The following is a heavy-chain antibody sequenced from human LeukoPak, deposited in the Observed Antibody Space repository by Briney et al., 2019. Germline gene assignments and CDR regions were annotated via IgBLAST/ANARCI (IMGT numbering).Heavy chain of an antibody. D-gene: IGHD5-24*01. CDR2: IWYGGSNK. CDR1: GFTFSSYG. CDR3: ARDLHKATITRFDY. V-gene: IGHV3-33*01. J-gene: IGHJ4*02. Sequence: GGSLRLSCAASGFTFSSYGMHWVRQAPGKGLEWVAVIWYGGSNKYYADSVKGRFTISRDNSKNTLYLQMNSLRAEDTAVYYCARDLHKATITRFDYWGQGTLVTVSS.